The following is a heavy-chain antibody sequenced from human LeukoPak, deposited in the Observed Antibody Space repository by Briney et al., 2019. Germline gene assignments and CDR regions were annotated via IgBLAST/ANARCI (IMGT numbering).Heavy chain of an antibody. Sequence: PGGSLRLSCAASGFTFSNAWMSWVRQAPGKGLEWVGRIKSKTDGGTTDYAAPVKGRFTISRDDSKNTLYLQMNSLKTEDTAVYYCTTDFPETFPNPSLWDSSGYYLDYWGQGTLVTVSS. CDR2: IKSKTDGGTT. J-gene: IGHJ4*02. V-gene: IGHV3-15*01. CDR1: GFTFSNAW. CDR3: TTDFPETFPNPSLWDSSGYYLDY. D-gene: IGHD3-22*01.